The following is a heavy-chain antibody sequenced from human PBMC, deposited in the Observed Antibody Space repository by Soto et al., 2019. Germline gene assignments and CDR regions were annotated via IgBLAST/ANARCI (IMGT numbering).Heavy chain of an antibody. J-gene: IGHJ4*02. V-gene: IGHV3-23*01. CDR1: GFTFSSYA. D-gene: IGHD3-3*01. CDR2: ISGSGGST. CDR3: AKLPLYYDFWSGYYLGDY. Sequence: GGSLRLSCAASGFTFSSYAMICFRQAPGKGLEWVSAISGSGGSTYYADSVKGRFTISRDNSKNTLYLQMNSLRAEDTAVYYCAKLPLYYDFWSGYYLGDYWGQGTLVTVSS.